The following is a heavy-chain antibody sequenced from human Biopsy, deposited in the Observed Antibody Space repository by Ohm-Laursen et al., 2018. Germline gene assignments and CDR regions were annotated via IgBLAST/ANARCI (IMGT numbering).Heavy chain of an antibody. V-gene: IGHV1-69*06. CDR2: NIPILGTG. J-gene: IGHJ1*01. CDR1: GGTFSNYG. CDR3: ATKLTGYFHH. D-gene: IGHD3-9*01. Sequence: AASVKVSCKAPGGTFSNYGVNWVRQAPGQGLEWLGGNIPILGTGNYAHQFQDRVTVVADTSTGTATMELRSLRSDDTAVYYCATKLTGYFHHWGQGTLVIVSS.